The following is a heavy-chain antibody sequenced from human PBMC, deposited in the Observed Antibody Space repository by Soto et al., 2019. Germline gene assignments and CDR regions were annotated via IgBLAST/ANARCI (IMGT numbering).Heavy chain of an antibody. CDR2: ISWNSGSI. Sequence: EVQLVESGGGLVQPGRSLRLSCAASGFTFDDYAMHWVRQAPGKGLEWVSGISWNSGSIGYADSVKGRFTISRDNAKNSLYLQMNSLRAEDTALYYCAKDIMITFGGVIAKGAFDIWGQGTMVTVSS. D-gene: IGHD3-16*02. V-gene: IGHV3-9*01. J-gene: IGHJ3*02. CDR1: GFTFDDYA. CDR3: AKDIMITFGGVIAKGAFDI.